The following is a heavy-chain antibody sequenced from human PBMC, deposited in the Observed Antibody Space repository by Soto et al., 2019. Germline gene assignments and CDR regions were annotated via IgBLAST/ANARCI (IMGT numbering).Heavy chain of an antibody. D-gene: IGHD4-17*01. CDR3: GRETRDYGGGGVIDQ. V-gene: IGHV3-21*01. CDR2: ISSGSDYI. J-gene: IGHJ4*02. CDR1: GFTFSTYS. Sequence: EVQLVESGGGLVKPGGSLRLSCAASGFTFSTYSINWVRQAPGKGLEWVSSISSGSDYIYYADSVKGRFTISRDNTKNLLDLQMNSLRGEDTAVYYSGRETRDYGGGGVIDQWGQGTLVTFSS.